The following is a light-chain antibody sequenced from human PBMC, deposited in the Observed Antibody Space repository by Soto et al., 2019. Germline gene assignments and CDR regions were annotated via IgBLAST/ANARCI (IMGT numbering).Light chain of an antibody. Sequence: EIVLTQSPGTLSLSPGERATLSCRASQSVSSSYLAWYQQKPGQAPRLLIYGASSRPTGIPDRFSGSGSGTDFTLTISRLEPEDFAVYYCQQDGSSRTFGQGTKVEIK. CDR3: QQDGSSRT. CDR2: GAS. V-gene: IGKV3-20*01. CDR1: QSVSSSY. J-gene: IGKJ1*01.